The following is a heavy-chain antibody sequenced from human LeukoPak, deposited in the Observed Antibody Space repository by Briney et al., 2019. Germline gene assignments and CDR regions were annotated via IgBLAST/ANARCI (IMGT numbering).Heavy chain of an antibody. Sequence: SETLSLTCTVSGGSISSGDYYWSWIRQPPGKGLEWIGYIYYSGSTYYNPSLKSRVTISVDTSKNQFSLKLSSVTAADTAVYYCAREDGYHYYFDYWGQGTLVTVSS. J-gene: IGHJ4*02. CDR3: AREDGYHYYFDY. D-gene: IGHD5-18*01. V-gene: IGHV4-31*03. CDR1: GGSISSGDYY. CDR2: IYYSGST.